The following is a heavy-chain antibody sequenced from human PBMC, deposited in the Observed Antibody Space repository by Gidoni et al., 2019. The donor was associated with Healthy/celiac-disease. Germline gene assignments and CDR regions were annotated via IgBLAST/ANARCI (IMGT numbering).Heavy chain of an antibody. CDR2: INHSGST. Sequence: QVQLQQWGAGLLKPSETLSLTCAVYGGSFSGYYWSWIRQPPGKGLEWIGEINHSGSTNYNPSLKSRVTISVDTSKNQFSLKLSSVTAADTAVYYCASAIDSSGYYDWFDPWGQGTLVTVSS. J-gene: IGHJ5*02. CDR1: GGSFSGYY. CDR3: ASAIDSSGYYDWFDP. V-gene: IGHV4-34*01. D-gene: IGHD3-22*01.